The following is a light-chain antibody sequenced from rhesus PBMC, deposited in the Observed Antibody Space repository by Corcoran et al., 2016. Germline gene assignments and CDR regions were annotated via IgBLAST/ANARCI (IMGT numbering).Light chain of an antibody. Sequence: QSALTQPPSVSKSLGQSVTISCTGTSSDIGCYNDVSWYQQYPGTAPRLLIFDVNERPSRVSDRFSGSKSGNTASLTISGLQAEDEADYYCCSCRSGSTYIFGAGTRLTVL. CDR2: DVN. V-gene: IGLV2S9*01. CDR1: SSDIGCYND. CDR3: CSCRSGSTYI. J-gene: IGLJ1*01.